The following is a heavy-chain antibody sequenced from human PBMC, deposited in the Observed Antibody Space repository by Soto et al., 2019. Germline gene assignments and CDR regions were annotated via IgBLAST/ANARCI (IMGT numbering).Heavy chain of an antibody. CDR3: ARDETGTTFKGFDY. CDR1: GFTFSSYG. D-gene: IGHD1-7*01. CDR2: ISYDGSNK. Sequence: GGSLRLSCAASGFTFSSYGMHWVRQAPGKGLEWVAVISYDGSNKYYADSVKGRFTISRDNSKNTLYLQMNSLRAEDTAVYYCARDETGTTFKGFDYWGQGTLVTVSS. J-gene: IGHJ4*02. V-gene: IGHV3-30*03.